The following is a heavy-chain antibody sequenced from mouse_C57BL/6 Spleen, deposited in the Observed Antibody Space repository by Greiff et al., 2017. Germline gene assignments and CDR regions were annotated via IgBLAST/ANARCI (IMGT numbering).Heavy chain of an antibody. Sequence: QVQLQQSGPELVKPGASVKISCKASGYAFSSSWMNWVKQRPGKGLEWIGRIYPGDGDTNYNGKFKGKATLTADKSSSTAYMQLSSLTSEDSAVYFCAGGGSSSHYYAMDYWGQGTSVTVSS. V-gene: IGHV1-82*01. D-gene: IGHD1-1*01. J-gene: IGHJ4*01. CDR1: GYAFSSSW. CDR3: AGGGSSSHYYAMDY. CDR2: IYPGDGDT.